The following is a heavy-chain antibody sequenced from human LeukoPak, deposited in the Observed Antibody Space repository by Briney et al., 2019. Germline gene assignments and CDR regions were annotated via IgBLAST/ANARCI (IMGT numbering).Heavy chain of an antibody. V-gene: IGHV1-8*01. CDR2: MNPNSANT. D-gene: IGHD2-8*02. CDR1: GYTFTTYD. CDR3: ARARLVRGPVTYLYYFGY. Sequence: ASVKVSCKASGYTFTTYDINWVRQATGQGLEWMGWMNPNSANTGYAQKFQGRVTITRNTSISTAYMELNSLRSDDTAVYYCARARLVRGPVTYLYYFGYRGKEVLVTVSS. J-gene: IGHJ4*02.